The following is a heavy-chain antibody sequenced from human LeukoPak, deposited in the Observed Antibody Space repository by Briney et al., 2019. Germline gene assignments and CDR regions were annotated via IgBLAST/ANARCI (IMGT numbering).Heavy chain of an antibody. D-gene: IGHD2-15*01. Sequence: ASVKVSCKASGYTFTGYYMHWVRQAPGQGLEWMGWINPNSGGTNYAQKFQGRVTMTRDTSISTAYMELSRLRSDDTAVYCCAREAPSGSHAFDPWGQGTLVTVSS. CDR2: INPNSGGT. CDR3: AREAPSGSHAFDP. CDR1: GYTFTGYY. J-gene: IGHJ5*02. V-gene: IGHV1-2*02.